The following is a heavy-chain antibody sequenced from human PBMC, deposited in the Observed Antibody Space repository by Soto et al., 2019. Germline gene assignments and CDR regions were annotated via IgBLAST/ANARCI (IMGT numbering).Heavy chain of an antibody. CDR1: GFSLSTTGVG. Sequence: QITLKESGPTLVRPTQTLTLTCTFSGFSLSTTGVGVGWIRHPPGKALEWLALIYWDDDKRYSPSLKSRLTLTKDTSKNEVILTMTNMGPVDTATYSCAQRLRDYGLGRERANSFDPWGQGTLVTVSS. D-gene: IGHD3-10*01. CDR2: IYWDDDK. V-gene: IGHV2-5*02. J-gene: IGHJ5*02. CDR3: AQRLRDYGLGRERANSFDP.